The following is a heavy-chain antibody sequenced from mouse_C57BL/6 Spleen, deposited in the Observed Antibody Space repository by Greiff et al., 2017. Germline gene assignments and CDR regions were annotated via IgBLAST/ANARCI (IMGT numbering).Heavy chain of an antibody. D-gene: IGHD2-4*01. J-gene: IGHJ2*01. CDR1: GYTFTSYW. Sequence: QVQLQQPGAELVKPGASVKMSCKASGYTFTSYWITWVKQRPGQGLEWIGDIYPGSGSTNYNETFKSKATLTVDTSSSTAYMQLSSLTSEDSAVYYCARKDDYDLYYFDYWGQGTTRTVSS. CDR2: IYPGSGST. CDR3: ARKDDYDLYYFDY. V-gene: IGHV1-55*01.